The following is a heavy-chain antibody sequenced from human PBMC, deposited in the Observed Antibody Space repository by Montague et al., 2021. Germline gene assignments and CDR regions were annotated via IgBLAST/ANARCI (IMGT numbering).Heavy chain of an antibody. Sequence: SLRLSCAGSGFTFDSYDMNWVRQAPGKGLEWVSSTSGRSTYIYYGDSVKGRVIISRDNAKNSLYLQMNSLRVEDTAIYYCARQEYGLDVWGQGTTVTVSS. CDR2: TSGRSTYI. CDR1: GFTFDSYD. V-gene: IGHV3-21*01. CDR3: ARQEYGLDV. J-gene: IGHJ6*02.